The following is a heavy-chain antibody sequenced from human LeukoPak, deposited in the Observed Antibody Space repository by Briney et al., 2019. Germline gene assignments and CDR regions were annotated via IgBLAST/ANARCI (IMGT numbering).Heavy chain of an antibody. CDR2: INPNIGGT. D-gene: IGHD4-17*01. Sequence: ASVKVSCKASGYTFTGYYMHWVRQAPGQGLEWMGWINPNIGGTNHAQKFQGRVTMTRDTSISTAYMEMSSLRSDDTAVYYCAREGPLRLPYFDPWGQGTLVTVSS. CDR1: GYTFTGYY. V-gene: IGHV1-2*02. J-gene: IGHJ5*02. CDR3: AREGPLRLPYFDP.